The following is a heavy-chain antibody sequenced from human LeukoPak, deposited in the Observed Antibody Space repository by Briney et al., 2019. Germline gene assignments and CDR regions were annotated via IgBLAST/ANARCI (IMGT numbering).Heavy chain of an antibody. CDR3: ARNNGMDV. CDR1: GFALSSHW. J-gene: IGHJ6*02. V-gene: IGHV3-7*03. CDR2: VNRDGSET. Sequence: GGSLRLSCAASGFALSSHWMTWVRQVPGRGPEWVANVNRDGSETYYLDSVKGRFTISKDNAKNSLYLQMSSLRAEDTALYHCARNNGMDVWGQGTTVIVSS.